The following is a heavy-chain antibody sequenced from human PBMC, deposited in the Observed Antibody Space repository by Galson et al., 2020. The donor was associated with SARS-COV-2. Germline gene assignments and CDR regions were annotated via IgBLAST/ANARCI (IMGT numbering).Heavy chain of an antibody. CDR3: ARVSPDGYLFDY. CDR2: IGGTGRRQ. CDR1: GFIFSSFV. Sequence: GGSLRLSCAASGFIFSSFVMSWVRQAPGKGLEWVATIGGTGRRQHYTDSVKGRFTIHRDSSKNTLYLQMNSLRAGDTAVYYCARVSPDGYLFDYWGQGTLVTVSS. D-gene: IGHD5-18*01. V-gene: IGHV3-23*01. J-gene: IGHJ4*02.